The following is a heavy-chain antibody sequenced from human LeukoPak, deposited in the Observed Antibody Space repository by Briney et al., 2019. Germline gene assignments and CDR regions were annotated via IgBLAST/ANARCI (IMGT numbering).Heavy chain of an antibody. Sequence: PSETLSLTCTVSGASINNYYWSWIRQPPGKGLEWIGYIYYSGSTNYNPSLKSRATISVETSKNQFSLTLTSVTAAHTAVSYCASSLLGGTDAFDIWGQGTMVTVSS. D-gene: IGHD1-26*01. J-gene: IGHJ3*02. CDR2: IYYSGST. CDR1: GASINNYY. V-gene: IGHV4-59*01. CDR3: ASSLLGGTDAFDI.